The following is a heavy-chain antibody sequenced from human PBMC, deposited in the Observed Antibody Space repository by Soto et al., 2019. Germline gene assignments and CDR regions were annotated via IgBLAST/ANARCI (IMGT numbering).Heavy chain of an antibody. CDR2: FDPDSGEA. CDR3: AVPSPLRGAIVANFDFDF. Sequence: ASVKVSCKTSGHTLTEFSIHWVRQAPGKGLEWMGGFDPDSGEASYAQRWHGRVTVTKDTATNPAYMELSSLTSDDTAVYYCAVPSPLRGAIVANFDFDFWGQGTPVTVSS. J-gene: IGHJ4*02. CDR1: GHTLTEFS. D-gene: IGHD3-10*01. V-gene: IGHV1-24*01.